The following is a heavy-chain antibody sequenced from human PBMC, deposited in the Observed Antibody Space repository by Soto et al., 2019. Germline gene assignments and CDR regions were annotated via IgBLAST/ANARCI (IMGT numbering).Heavy chain of an antibody. Sequence: PSAPFSLTCTFSGGSISSSSYYWGWIRQPPGKGLEWIGSIYYSGSTYYNPSLKSRVTISVDTSKNQFSLKLSSVTAADTAVYYCARQWGYRIFGVVITYGMDVWGQGTTVTRSS. CDR3: ARQWGYRIFGVVITYGMDV. CDR1: GGSISSSSYY. J-gene: IGHJ6*02. V-gene: IGHV4-39*01. CDR2: IYYSGST. D-gene: IGHD3-3*02.